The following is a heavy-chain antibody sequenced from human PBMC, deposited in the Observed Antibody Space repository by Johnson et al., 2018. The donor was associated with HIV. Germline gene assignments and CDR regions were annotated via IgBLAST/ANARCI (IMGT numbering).Heavy chain of an antibody. CDR3: AREGIYCTGGRCYVAAFDI. CDR2: IYSGGST. V-gene: IGHV3-NL1*01. D-gene: IGHD2-15*01. CDR1: GFTFSSYG. J-gene: IGHJ3*02. Sequence: QVQLVESGGGVVQPGGSLRLSCAASGFTFSSYGMHWVRQGSGKGLEWVSVIYSGGSTYYADSVKGRFTIPRDNSKNTLYLQMNSLRAEDTAVYYCAREGIYCTGGRCYVAAFDIWGQGTMVTVSS.